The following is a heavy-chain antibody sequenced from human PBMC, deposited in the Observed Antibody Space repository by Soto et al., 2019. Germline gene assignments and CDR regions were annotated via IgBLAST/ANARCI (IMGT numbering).Heavy chain of an antibody. J-gene: IGHJ4*02. CDR3: TTALPDFETTGHYVDY. CDR1: GFTVSNPY. D-gene: IGHD1-7*01. CDR2: IYSGGSR. V-gene: IGHV3-53*01. Sequence: PAGSLRLSCSASGFTVSNPYMTWVRQAPGKGLEWVSVIYSGGSRYYADSVKGRFAISRDHSKNTLYLQMNSLTAEDTAVYYCTTALPDFETTGHYVDYWGQGTLVTVSS.